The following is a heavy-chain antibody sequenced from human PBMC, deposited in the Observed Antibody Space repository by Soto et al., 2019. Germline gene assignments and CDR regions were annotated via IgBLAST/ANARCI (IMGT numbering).Heavy chain of an antibody. D-gene: IGHD6-19*01. CDR3: ARGNIALAGTHWFDS. CDR1: GGPISRGASY. Sequence: QVQLQESGPGLVKPSQTLSLSCAVSGGPISRGASYWTWIRHHPGKGLEWIGYIHHSGSTYYNPSPNSRLSTSSDTSRNQFSLGMRSVTPADTGVYFCARGNIALAGTHWFDSWGQGTLVTVSS. CDR2: IHHSGST. J-gene: IGHJ5*01. V-gene: IGHV4-31*11.